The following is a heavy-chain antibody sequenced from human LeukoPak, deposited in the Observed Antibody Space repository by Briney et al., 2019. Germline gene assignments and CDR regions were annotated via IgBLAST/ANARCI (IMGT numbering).Heavy chain of an antibody. V-gene: IGHV3-23*01. J-gene: IGHJ4*02. CDR3: AKNALYGSGSPPDY. Sequence: GGSLRLSCAASGFTFSSYAMSWVRQAPGEGLEWVSAISGSGGSTYYADSVKGRFTISRDNSKNTLYLQMNSLRAEDTAVYYCAKNALYGSGSPPDYWGQGTLVTVSS. D-gene: IGHD3-10*01. CDR1: GFTFSSYA. CDR2: ISGSGGST.